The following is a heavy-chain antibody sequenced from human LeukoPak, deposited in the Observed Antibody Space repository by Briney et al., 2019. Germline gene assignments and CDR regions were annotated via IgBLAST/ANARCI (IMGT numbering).Heavy chain of an antibody. J-gene: IGHJ4*02. CDR1: GYSISSGYY. D-gene: IGHD3-10*01. CDR3: ARAGWIITSGIDY. Sequence: SETLSLTCTVSGYSISSGYYWGWIRQPPGKGLEWIGSIYHTGSTYYTPSLGSRVTISVDTSKNEFSLNLNSVTAADTAVYYCARAGWIITSGIDYWGQGALVTVSS. CDR2: IYHTGST. V-gene: IGHV4-38-2*02.